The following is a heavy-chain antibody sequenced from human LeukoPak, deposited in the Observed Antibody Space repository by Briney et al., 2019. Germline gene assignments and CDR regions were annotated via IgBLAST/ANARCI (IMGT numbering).Heavy chain of an antibody. CDR3: ARDVYEVYYYGMDV. V-gene: IGHV3-66*01. CDR1: GFTVSSNY. CDR2: IYSGGST. D-gene: IGHD2-8*01. J-gene: IGHJ6*02. Sequence: GGSLRLSCAASGFTVSSNYMSWVRQAPGKGLEWVSVIYSGGSTYYADAVKGRFTISRDNSKNTLYLQMNSLGAEDTAVYYCARDVYEVYYYGMDVWGQGTTVTVSS.